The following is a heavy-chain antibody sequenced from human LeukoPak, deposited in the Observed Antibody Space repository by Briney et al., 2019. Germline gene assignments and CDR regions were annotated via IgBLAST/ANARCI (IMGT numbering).Heavy chain of an antibody. D-gene: IGHD6-19*01. J-gene: IGHJ4*02. Sequence: PGGSLRLCCTASGFTFSSYAMYWVRQAPGKGLEWVSGIFGSGGSAHYADSVKGRFTISRDNSQNTVYLQMNSLRAEDTAVYYCGKTTTGYSSGRNPAWPVDYWGQGTLVTVSS. CDR3: GKTTTGYSSGRNPAWPVDY. CDR2: IFGSGGSA. CDR1: GFTFSSYA. V-gene: IGHV3-23*01.